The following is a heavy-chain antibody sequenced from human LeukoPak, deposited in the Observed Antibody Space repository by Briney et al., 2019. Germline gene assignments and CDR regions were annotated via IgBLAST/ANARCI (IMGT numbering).Heavy chain of an antibody. CDR2: INHSGST. V-gene: IGHV4-34*01. D-gene: IGHD2-2*01. Sequence: PSETLSLTCAVYGGSFSGYYWSWIRQPPGKGLEWIGEINHSGSTNYNPSLKSRVTISVDTPKHQYSLKLSSVHAADTAVYYCARGGYCSSTSCYRHKFDYWGQGTLVTVSS. CDR3: ARGGYCSSTSCYRHKFDY. J-gene: IGHJ4*02. CDR1: GGSFSGYY.